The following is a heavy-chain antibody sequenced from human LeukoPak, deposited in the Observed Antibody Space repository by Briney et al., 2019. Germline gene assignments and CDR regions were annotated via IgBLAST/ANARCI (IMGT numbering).Heavy chain of an antibody. V-gene: IGHV4-34*01. J-gene: IGHJ6*03. Sequence: PSETLSLTGAVYGGSFNAYYWTWIRQTPGKGLEWIGEINHSGYTNYNPSLESRVTISADTSKNQFSLNLGSVTAADTAIYYCARGLRFIQGPGYYYMDVWGKGTTVTVSS. D-gene: IGHD3-16*02. CDR3: ARGLRFIQGPGYYYMDV. CDR1: GGSFNAYY. CDR2: INHSGYT.